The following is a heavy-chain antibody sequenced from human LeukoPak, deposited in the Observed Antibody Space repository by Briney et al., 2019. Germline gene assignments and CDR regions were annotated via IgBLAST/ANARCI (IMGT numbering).Heavy chain of an antibody. J-gene: IGHJ4*02. V-gene: IGHV3-23*01. CDR1: GFTFSNYA. D-gene: IGHD2-21*02. CDR3: AKTAPDTTYFDS. CDR2: ISGSGGTI. Sequence: GGSLRLPCAASGFTFSNYAMNWARQAPGKGLEWVSAISGSGGTIYYADSMKGRFTISRDNSENTLYLQMNSLRAVDMAVYYCAKTAPDTTYFDSWGQGTLVTVSS.